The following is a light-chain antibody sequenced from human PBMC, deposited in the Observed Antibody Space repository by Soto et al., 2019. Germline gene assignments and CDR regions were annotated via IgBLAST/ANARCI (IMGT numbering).Light chain of an antibody. CDR2: AAS. J-gene: IGKJ1*01. CDR1: QGIRSA. V-gene: IGKV1-6*01. CDR3: LQSYNFPRM. Sequence: AIQMTQSPSSLSASVGDRVTISCRASQGIRSALAWYQQKPGKAPKLLIFAASTLQSGVPSRFSGRGSATDFTLTISSLQPEDFATYYCLQSYNFPRMFGQGTKVEIK.